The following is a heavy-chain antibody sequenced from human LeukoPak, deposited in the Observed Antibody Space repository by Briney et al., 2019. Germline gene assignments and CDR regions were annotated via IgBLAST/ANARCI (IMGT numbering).Heavy chain of an antibody. J-gene: IGHJ3*02. Sequence: GGSLRLSCAASGFTFSTYCMTWLRQTPGKGLEWVANIKPDGDEKYYVDSVKGRFTISRDNAKNSLYLQMDSLTAEDTALYYCARDPYYYNSGSFAAFDIWGQGTMVTVSS. D-gene: IGHD3-10*01. V-gene: IGHV3-7*01. CDR2: IKPDGDEK. CDR3: ARDPYYYNSGSFAAFDI. CDR1: GFTFSTYC.